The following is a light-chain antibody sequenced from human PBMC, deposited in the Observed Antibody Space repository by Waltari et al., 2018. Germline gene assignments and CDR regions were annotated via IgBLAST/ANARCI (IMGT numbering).Light chain of an antibody. J-gene: IGLJ2*01. Sequence: QSALTQPASVSGSPGQSITLSCTGTSSDVGGYTYVSWYQQYPDKAPKLMIYDVSKRPPGVSNRFSGSKSGNTASLTISGLQAEDEADYYCCSYAGSSTHVLFGGGTKLTVL. V-gene: IGLV2-23*02. CDR2: DVS. CDR3: CSYAGSSTHVL. CDR1: SSDVGGYTY.